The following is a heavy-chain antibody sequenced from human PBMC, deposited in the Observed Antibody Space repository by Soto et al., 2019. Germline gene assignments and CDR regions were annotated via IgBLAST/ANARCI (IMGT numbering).Heavy chain of an antibody. J-gene: IGHJ5*02. CDR2: IYHSGST. V-gene: IGHV4-30-2*01. Sequence: SETLSLTCAVSGGSISSGGYSWSWIRQPPGKGLEWIGYIYHSGSTYYNPSLKSRVTISVDRSKNQFSLKLSSVTAADTAVYYCARDGKFDPWGQGTLVTVSS. CDR1: GGSISSGGYS. CDR3: ARDGKFDP.